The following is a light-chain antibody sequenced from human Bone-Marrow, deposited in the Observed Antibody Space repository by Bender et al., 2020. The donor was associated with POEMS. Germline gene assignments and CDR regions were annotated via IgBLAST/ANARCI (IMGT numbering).Light chain of an antibody. CDR1: SSNIGAHA. J-gene: IGLJ3*02. V-gene: IGLV1-44*01. CDR2: SSH. CDR3: AVWDDSLNGWV. Sequence: QSVLTQPPSASGTPGQRVTIPCSGGSSNIGAHAVNWYQHPPGTAPKLLIYSSHRRPSEVPDRFSGSRSCTSASLAISGLQSEDEADYYCAVWDDSLNGWVFGGGTKLTVL.